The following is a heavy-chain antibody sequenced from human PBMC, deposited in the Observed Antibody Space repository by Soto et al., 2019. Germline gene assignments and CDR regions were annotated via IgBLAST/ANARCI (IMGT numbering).Heavy chain of an antibody. D-gene: IGHD4-17*01. CDR2: IKQDGSEK. Sequence: GGSLRLSCAASGFTFSSYWMSWVRQAPGKGLEWVANIKQDGSEKYYVDSVKGRFTISRDNAKNSLYLQMNSLRAEDTAVYYCARDLATVTHGAFDIWGQGTMVTVSS. J-gene: IGHJ3*02. V-gene: IGHV3-7*01. CDR3: ARDLATVTHGAFDI. CDR1: GFTFSSYW.